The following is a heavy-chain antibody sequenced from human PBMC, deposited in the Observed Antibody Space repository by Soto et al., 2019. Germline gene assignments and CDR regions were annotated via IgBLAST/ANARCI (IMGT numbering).Heavy chain of an antibody. V-gene: IGHV3-48*03. J-gene: IGHJ4*02. CDR1: GFTFSSYE. Sequence: TGGSLRLSCAASGFTFSSYEMNWVRQAPGKGLEWVSYISSSGSTKYYADSVKGRFTISRDNAENSLYLQMNSLRAEDTAVYYCARGGWYGDYWGQGTLVTVSS. CDR2: ISSSGSTK. D-gene: IGHD6-19*01. CDR3: ARGGWYGDY.